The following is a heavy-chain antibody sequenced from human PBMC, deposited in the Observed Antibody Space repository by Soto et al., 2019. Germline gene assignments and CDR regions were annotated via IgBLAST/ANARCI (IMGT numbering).Heavy chain of an antibody. J-gene: IGHJ4*02. V-gene: IGHV4-4*02. CDR2: IYHSGST. D-gene: IGHD2-21*02. CDR3: ARTAYCGGDCGIDY. Sequence: PSETVRLTGVDCGGFIRGGNWWSWVRQPPGKGLEWIGEIYHSGSTNYNPSLKSRVTISVDKSKNQFSLKLSSVTAADTAVYYCARTAYCGGDCGIDYWGQGTLVTVS. CDR1: GGFIRGGNW.